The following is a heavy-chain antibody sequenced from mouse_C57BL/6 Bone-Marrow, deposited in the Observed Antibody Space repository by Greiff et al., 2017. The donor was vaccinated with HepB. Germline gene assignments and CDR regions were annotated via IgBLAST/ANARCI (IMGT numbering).Heavy chain of an antibody. Sequence: EVQVVESGGDLVKPGGSLKLSCAASGFTFSSYGMSWVRQTPDKRLEWVATISSGGSYTYYPDSVKGRFTISRDNAKNTLYLQMSSLKSEDTAMYYCARQREYEDAMDYWGQGTSVTVSS. J-gene: IGHJ4*01. CDR2: ISSGGSYT. D-gene: IGHD5-2*01. V-gene: IGHV5-6*01. CDR1: GFTFSSYG. CDR3: ARQREYEDAMDY.